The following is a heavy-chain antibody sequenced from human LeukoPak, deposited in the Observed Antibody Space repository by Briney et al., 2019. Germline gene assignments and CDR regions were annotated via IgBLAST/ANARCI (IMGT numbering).Heavy chain of an antibody. CDR3: ATEET. V-gene: IGHV3-53*01. J-gene: IGHJ5*02. D-gene: IGHD5-24*01. CDR1: GFTVSSNY. CDR2: IYSGGST. Sequence: PGRSLRLSCAASGFTVSSNYMSWVRQAPGKGLEWVSIIYSGGSTFYADSVKGRFTISRDNLKTTLYLQMNSLRVEDTAVYYCATEETWGQGTLVTVSS.